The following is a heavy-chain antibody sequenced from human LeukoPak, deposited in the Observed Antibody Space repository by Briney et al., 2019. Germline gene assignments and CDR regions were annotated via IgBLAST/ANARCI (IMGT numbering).Heavy chain of an antibody. CDR3: ARDHDGKDY. CDR2: INQDGGDK. J-gene: IGHJ4*02. CDR1: GLTFSRYW. V-gene: IGHV3-7*01. Sequence: GGSLRLSCAASGLTFSRYWMNWVRQAPGKGLEWVANINQDGGDKYHADSVKGRFTISRDNAKNSLYLQMNSLRAEDTAVYYCARDHDGKDYWGQGTLVTVSS.